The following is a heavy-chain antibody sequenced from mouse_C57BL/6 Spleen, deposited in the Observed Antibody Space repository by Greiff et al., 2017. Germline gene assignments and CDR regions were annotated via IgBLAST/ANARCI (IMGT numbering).Heavy chain of an antibody. CDR1: GYAFTNYL. CDR3: ARWDGSRWYFDV. Sequence: VQLQQSGAELVRPGTSVKVSCKASGYAFTNYLIEWVKQRPGQGLEWIGVINPGSGGTNYNEKFKGKATLTADKSSSTAYMQLSSLTSEDSAVYFCARWDGSRWYFDVWGTGTTVTVSS. V-gene: IGHV1-54*01. J-gene: IGHJ1*03. CDR2: INPGSGGT. D-gene: IGHD1-1*01.